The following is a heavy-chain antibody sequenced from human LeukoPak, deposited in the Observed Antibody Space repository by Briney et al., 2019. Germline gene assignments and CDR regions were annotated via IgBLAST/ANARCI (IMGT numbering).Heavy chain of an antibody. Sequence: GASVKVSCKASEYTFTSYYMHWVRQAPGQGLEWMGIINPSGGSTSYAQKFQGRVTMTRDTSTSTVYMELSSLRSEDTAVYYCARARRDGRVDDWGQGTLVTVSS. CDR2: INPSGGST. CDR1: EYTFTSYY. V-gene: IGHV1-46*01. CDR3: ARARRDGRVDD. D-gene: IGHD5-24*01. J-gene: IGHJ4*02.